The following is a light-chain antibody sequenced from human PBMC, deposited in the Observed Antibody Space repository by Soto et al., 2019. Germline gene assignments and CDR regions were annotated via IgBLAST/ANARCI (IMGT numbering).Light chain of an antibody. V-gene: IGLV1-44*01. CDR3: QSYDSSLIVSKV. CDR2: NTN. J-gene: IGLJ1*01. CDR1: NSNIGSHA. Sequence: QSVLTQPPSASGTPGQGVNISCSGSNSNIGSHAVNWYQQLPGMAPRLLIYNTNRRHPGVPDRFSASKSGTSASLAITGLQAEDEADYYCQSYDSSLIVSKVFGTGTKV.